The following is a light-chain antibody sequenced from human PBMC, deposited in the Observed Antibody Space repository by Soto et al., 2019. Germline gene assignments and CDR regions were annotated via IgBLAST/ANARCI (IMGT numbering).Light chain of an antibody. CDR2: GAS. Sequence: EIVMTQFPATLSVSPGERVTLACRASQSVSSNLVWYQQKPGQAPRLLIYGASTRATGIPAWFSGSGSGTEFTLTISSLQSEDFAVYYCQQYNNWPLTFGGGTKVEIK. CDR1: QSVSSN. J-gene: IGKJ4*01. V-gene: IGKV3-15*01. CDR3: QQYNNWPLT.